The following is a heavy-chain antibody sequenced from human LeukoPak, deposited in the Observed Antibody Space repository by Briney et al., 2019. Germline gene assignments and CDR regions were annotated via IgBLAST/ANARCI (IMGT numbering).Heavy chain of an antibody. Sequence: GASVKVSCKASGYTFTSYYMHWVRQAPGQGLEWMGIINPSGGSTSYAQKFQGRVTMTRDTSTSTAYMELSSLRSEDTAVYYCARAAVVTRTLDYWGQGTLVTVSS. D-gene: IGHD4-23*01. CDR2: INPSGGST. CDR3: ARAAVVTRTLDY. J-gene: IGHJ4*02. CDR1: GYTFTSYY. V-gene: IGHV1-46*01.